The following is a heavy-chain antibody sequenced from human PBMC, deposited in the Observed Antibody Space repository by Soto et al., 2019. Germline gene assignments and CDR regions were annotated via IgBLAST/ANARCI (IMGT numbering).Heavy chain of an antibody. D-gene: IGHD6-19*01. J-gene: IGHJ4*02. CDR1: GVTFSSYA. V-gene: IGHV3-30-3*01. CDR3: ARVRIAVAVTYSFDY. Sequence: SGGGVVQPGRSLRLSCAASGVTFSSYAMHWVRQAPGKGLEWVAVISYDGSNKYYADSVKGRFTISRDNSKNTLYLQMNSLTAEDTAVYYCARVRIAVAVTYSFDYWGQGPLVTVSS. CDR2: ISYDGSNK.